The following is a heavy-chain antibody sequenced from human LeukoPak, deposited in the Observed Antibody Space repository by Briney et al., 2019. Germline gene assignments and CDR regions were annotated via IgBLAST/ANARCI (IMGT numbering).Heavy chain of an antibody. CDR1: GYSISSGYY. CDR3: ARLGGVVPAAYSGY. V-gene: IGHV4-38-2*02. CDR2: IYHSGST. Sequence: PSETLSLTCTVSGYSISSGYYWGWIRQPPGKGLEWIGSIYHSGSTYYNPSLKSRVTISVDTSKNQFSLKLSSVTAADTAVYYCARLGGVVPAAYSGYWGQGTLVTVSS. D-gene: IGHD2-2*01. J-gene: IGHJ4*02.